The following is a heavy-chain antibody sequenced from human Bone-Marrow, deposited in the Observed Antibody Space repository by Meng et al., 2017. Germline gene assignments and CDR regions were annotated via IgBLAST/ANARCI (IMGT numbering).Heavy chain of an antibody. V-gene: IGHV4-61*05. Sequence: GSLRLSCAVSGYSISSGYYWGWVRQPPGKGLEWMGHLHYSESAKYNPSLKSRVAMSLDKSKNQLSLKLSSVTAADTAVYYCARLQGDGFFDYWGQGTLVTVSS. CDR2: LHYSESA. CDR3: ARLQGDGFFDY. J-gene: IGHJ4*02. CDR1: GYSISSGYY. D-gene: IGHD3-16*01.